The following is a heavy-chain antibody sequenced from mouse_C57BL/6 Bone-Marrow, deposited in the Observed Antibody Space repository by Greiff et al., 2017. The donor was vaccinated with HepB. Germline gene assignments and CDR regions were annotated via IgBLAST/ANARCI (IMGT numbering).Heavy chain of an antibody. J-gene: IGHJ2*01. CDR3: AIANYYGSSYGGDLFDY. D-gene: IGHD1-1*01. V-gene: IGHV1-18*01. Sequence: VQLQQSGPELVKPGASVKIPCKASGYTFTDYNMDWVKQSHGKSLEWIGDINPNNGGTIYNQKFKGKATLTVDKSSSTAYMELRSLTSEDTAVYYVAIANYYGSSYGGDLFDYWGQGTTLTVSS. CDR2: INPNNGGT. CDR1: GYTFTDYN.